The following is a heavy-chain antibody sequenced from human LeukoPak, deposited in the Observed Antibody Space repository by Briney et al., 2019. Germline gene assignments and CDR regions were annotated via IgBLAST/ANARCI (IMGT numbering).Heavy chain of an antibody. V-gene: IGHV3-74*03. CDR1: GFTFSDYY. J-gene: IGHJ4*02. CDR3: ARESSSDLVH. D-gene: IGHD2-15*01. CDR2: INSDGSAT. Sequence: GGSLRLSCAASGFTFSDYYMSWIRQAPGKGLVWVSRINSDGSATTYADSMKGRFTISRDNAKNTLYLQMNSLRAEDTAVYYCARESSSDLVHWGQGTLVTVSS.